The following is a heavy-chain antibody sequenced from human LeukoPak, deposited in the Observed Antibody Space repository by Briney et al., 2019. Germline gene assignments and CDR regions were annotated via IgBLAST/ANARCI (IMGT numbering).Heavy chain of an antibody. J-gene: IGHJ5*02. V-gene: IGHV6-1*01. D-gene: IGHD1-1*01. Sequence: SQTLSLTCAISGDSVSSNNAAWNWIRQSPSRGLEWLGRTYYRSKWYSYYGLSVKSRISINPDTSKNQFSLQLNSVTPEDTAVYYCAREGAGTTPWFDPWGQGTLVTVSS. CDR1: GDSVSSNNAA. CDR3: AREGAGTTPWFDP. CDR2: TYYRSKWYS.